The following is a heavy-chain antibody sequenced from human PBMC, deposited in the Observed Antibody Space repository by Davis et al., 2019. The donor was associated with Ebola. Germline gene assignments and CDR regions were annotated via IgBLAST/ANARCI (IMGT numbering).Heavy chain of an antibody. CDR2: MSGDSLYT. D-gene: IGHD1-26*01. J-gene: IGHJ4*02. Sequence: GESLKISCAASGFTFTDYYMSWIRQAPGKGLEWVSYMSGDSLYTNYADSVRGRFTISRDDAKNSLYLQMNNLRVEDTAVYYCATLPGYYWGQGTLVTVSS. CDR3: ATLPGYY. V-gene: IGHV3-11*06. CDR1: GFTFTDYY.